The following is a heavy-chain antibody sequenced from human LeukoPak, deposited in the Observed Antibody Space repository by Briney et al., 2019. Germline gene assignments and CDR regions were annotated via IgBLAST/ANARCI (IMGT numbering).Heavy chain of an antibody. CDR1: GFTFSSYS. Sequence: GGSLRLSCAASGFTFSSYSMNWVRQAPGKGLEWVSYISSTSTTIYYADSVKGRFTVSRDNAKNSLYLQMSSLRAEDTAVYYCARDRFSIAVAGKAVDYWGQGTLVTVSS. D-gene: IGHD6-19*01. CDR3: ARDRFSIAVAGKAVDY. V-gene: IGHV3-48*04. CDR2: ISSTSTTI. J-gene: IGHJ4*02.